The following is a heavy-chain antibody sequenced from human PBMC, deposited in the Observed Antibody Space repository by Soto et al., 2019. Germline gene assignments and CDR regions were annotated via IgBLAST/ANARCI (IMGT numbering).Heavy chain of an antibody. D-gene: IGHD6-13*01. V-gene: IGHV1-2*04. CDR2: INPNSGGT. CDR1: GYTFTGYY. Sequence: ASVKVSCKASGYTFTGYYMHWVRQAPGQGLEWMGWINPNSGGTNYAQKFQGWVTMTRDTSISTAYMELSRLRSDDTAVYYCARGVSRLEEQLAEIDYWGQGTLVTVSS. J-gene: IGHJ4*02. CDR3: ARGVSRLEEQLAEIDY.